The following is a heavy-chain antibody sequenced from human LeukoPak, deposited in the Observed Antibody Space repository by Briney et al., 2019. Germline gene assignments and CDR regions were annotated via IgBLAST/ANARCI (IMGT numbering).Heavy chain of an antibody. CDR1: GYTFTNYW. CDR2: INPSGGNT. J-gene: IGHJ4*02. CDR3: ARDIVGATTETFDY. V-gene: IGHV1-46*01. D-gene: IGHD1-26*01. Sequence: GASVEVSCKASGYTFTNYWVHWVRQAPGQGLEWMGVINPSGGNTNSAQKFQGRVTLTRDTSARTVYMELSSLRSEDTAFYYCARDIVGATTETFDYWGQGTLVTVSS.